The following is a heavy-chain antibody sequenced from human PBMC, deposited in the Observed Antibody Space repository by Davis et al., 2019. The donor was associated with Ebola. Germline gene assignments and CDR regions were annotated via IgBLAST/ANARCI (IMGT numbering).Heavy chain of an antibody. J-gene: IGHJ4*02. D-gene: IGHD2-21*01. CDR2: ISYDGSNK. CDR1: GFTFSSYA. CDR3: VRDLITVVVVTPRLDY. Sequence: PGGSLRLSCAASGFTFSSYAMHWVRQAPGKGLEWVAVISYDGSNKYYADSVKGRFTISRDNSKNTLYLQMNSLRAEDTAVYYCVRDLITVVVVTPRLDYWGQGTLVTVSS. V-gene: IGHV3-30-3*01.